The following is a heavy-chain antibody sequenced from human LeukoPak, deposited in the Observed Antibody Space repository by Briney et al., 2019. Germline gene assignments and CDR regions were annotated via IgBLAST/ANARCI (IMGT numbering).Heavy chain of an antibody. J-gene: IGHJ4*02. D-gene: IGHD3-22*01. CDR3: ARATPKETYYYDSSGAKVDY. Sequence: GGSLRLSCAASGFTFSSYSMNWVRQAPGKGLEWVSHISSSSSTIYYADSVKGRFTISRDNAKNSLYLQMNSLRAEDTAVYYCARATPKETYYYDSSGAKVDYWGQGTLVTVSS. CDR2: ISSSSSTI. V-gene: IGHV3-48*01. CDR1: GFTFSSYS.